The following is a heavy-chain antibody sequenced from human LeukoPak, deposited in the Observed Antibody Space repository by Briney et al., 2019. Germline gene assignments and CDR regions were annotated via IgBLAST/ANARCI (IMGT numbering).Heavy chain of an antibody. V-gene: IGHV1-18*01. D-gene: IGHD3-22*01. Sequence: ASVKVSCKASGYTFTSYGISWVRQAPGQGLEWMGWISAYNGNTNYAQKLQGRVTMTTDTSTSTAYMELRSLRSDDTAVYYCARLLRSGYPIYYFDYRGQGTLVTVSS. CDR2: ISAYNGNT. CDR3: ARLLRSGYPIYYFDY. J-gene: IGHJ4*02. CDR1: GYTFTSYG.